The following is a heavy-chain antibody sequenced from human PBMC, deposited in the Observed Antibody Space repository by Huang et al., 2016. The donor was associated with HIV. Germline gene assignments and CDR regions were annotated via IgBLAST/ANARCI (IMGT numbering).Heavy chain of an antibody. CDR2: IRYNGNND. Sequence: VRLVASGGGVVQPGASLTLSCSASGFPFSAYGMDWVRKAPGKGGKWVSFIRYNGNNDYLFGSVKGRSTITRANSNNTLYLRMNSLRPEDTAVYYCVKERGSSRARSSFDFWGQGTSVIVSS. CDR3: VKERGSSRARSSFDF. D-gene: IGHD6-13*01. V-gene: IGHV3-30*02. CDR1: GFPFSAYG. J-gene: IGHJ3*01.